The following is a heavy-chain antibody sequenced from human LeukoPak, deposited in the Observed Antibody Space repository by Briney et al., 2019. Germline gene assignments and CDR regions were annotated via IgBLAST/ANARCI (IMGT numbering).Heavy chain of an antibody. V-gene: IGHV5-51*01. CDR1: GYSFTSYW. CDR2: IYPGDSDT. J-gene: IGHJ3*02. D-gene: IGHD2-21*02. Sequence: GESLKISCKGSGYSFTSYWIGWVAQMPGKGLEWRGIIYPGDSDTRYSPSFQGQVTISADKSISTAYLQWSSLKASDAAMYYCAREAYCGGDCYLDAFDIWGQGTMVTVSS. CDR3: AREAYCGGDCYLDAFDI.